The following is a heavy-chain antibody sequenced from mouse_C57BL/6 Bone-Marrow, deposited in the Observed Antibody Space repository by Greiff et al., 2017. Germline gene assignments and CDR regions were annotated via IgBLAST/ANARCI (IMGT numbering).Heavy chain of an antibody. CDR3: TGPYYYGSPYAMDY. J-gene: IGHJ4*01. Sequence: EVKLVESGGGLVQPGGSMKLSCVASGFTFSNYWMNWVRQSPEKGLEWVAQIRLKSDNYATHYAESVKGRFTISRDDSKSSVYLQMNNLRAEDTGIYYCTGPYYYGSPYAMDYWGQGTSVTVSS. D-gene: IGHD1-1*01. CDR2: IRLKSDNYAT. V-gene: IGHV6-3*01. CDR1: GFTFSNYW.